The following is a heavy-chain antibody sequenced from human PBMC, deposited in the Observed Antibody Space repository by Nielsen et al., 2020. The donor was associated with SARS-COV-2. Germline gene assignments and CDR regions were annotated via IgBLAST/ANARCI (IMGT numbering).Heavy chain of an antibody. CDR2: IYRSDNS. CDR3: AKISGSQRHYFDF. D-gene: IGHD1-26*01. Sequence: GESLKISCAASGFSVSRYFMSWVRQAPGKGLEWLSIIYRSDNSYYADSVKGRFTISRDNSKNTLYLQLNSLRAEDTAVFYCAKISGSQRHYFDFWGQGALVTVSS. V-gene: IGHV3-53*01. CDR1: GFSVSRYF. J-gene: IGHJ4*02.